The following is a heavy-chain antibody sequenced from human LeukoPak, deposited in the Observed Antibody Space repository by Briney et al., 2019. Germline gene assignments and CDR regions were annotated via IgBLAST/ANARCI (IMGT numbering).Heavy chain of an antibody. CDR3: ARSSPITIFGPSLHWFDP. D-gene: IGHD3-3*01. CDR2: INHSGST. CDR1: GGSFSGYY. J-gene: IGHJ5*02. Sequence: SETLSLTCAVYGGSFSGYYWSWIRQPPGKGLEWIGEINHSGSTNYNPSLKSRVTISVDTSKNQFSPKLSSVTAADTAVYYCARSSPITIFGPSLHWFDPWGQGTLVTVSS. V-gene: IGHV4-34*01.